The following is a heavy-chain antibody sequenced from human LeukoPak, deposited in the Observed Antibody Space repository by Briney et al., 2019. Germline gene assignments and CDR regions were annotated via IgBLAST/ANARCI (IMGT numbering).Heavy chain of an antibody. J-gene: IGHJ5*02. D-gene: IGHD6-13*01. V-gene: IGHV3-53*01. CDR2: IYSGGST. Sequence: GGSLRLSCAASGFTFSSDYMSWVRQAPGKGLEWVSVIYSGGSTYYADSVKGRFTISRDNSKNTLYLQMNSLRAEDTAVYYCARERVYSSSWYTGNWFDPWGQGTLVTVSS. CDR1: GFTFSSDY. CDR3: ARERVYSSSWYTGNWFDP.